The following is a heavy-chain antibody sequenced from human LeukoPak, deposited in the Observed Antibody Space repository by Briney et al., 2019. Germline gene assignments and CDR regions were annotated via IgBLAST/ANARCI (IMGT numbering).Heavy chain of an antibody. V-gene: IGHV4-4*02. Sequence: SETLSLTCAVSGGSISSSNWWSWVRQPPGKGLEWIGEIYHSGSTNYNPSLKSRATISVDKSKNQFSLKLSSVTAADTAVYYCARDPLGPGDHGRGAFDIWGQGTMVTVSS. D-gene: IGHD4-17*01. CDR3: ARDPLGPGDHGRGAFDI. CDR1: GGSISSSNW. CDR2: IYHSGST. J-gene: IGHJ3*02.